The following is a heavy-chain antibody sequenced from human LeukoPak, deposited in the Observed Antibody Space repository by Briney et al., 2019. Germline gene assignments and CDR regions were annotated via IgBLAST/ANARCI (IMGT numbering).Heavy chain of an antibody. CDR2: ISSFSGTI. J-gene: IGHJ4*02. CDR1: GITFSSYS. V-gene: IGHV3-48*04. D-gene: IGHD2-15*01. CDR3: ARAPGSGGDY. Sequence: PGGSLRLSCVASGITFSSYSMNWVRQAPGKGLEWVSYISSFSGTINYADSVKGRFTISRDNAKNSLYLQMNSLRPEDTAVYYCARAPGSGGDYWGQGTLVTVSS.